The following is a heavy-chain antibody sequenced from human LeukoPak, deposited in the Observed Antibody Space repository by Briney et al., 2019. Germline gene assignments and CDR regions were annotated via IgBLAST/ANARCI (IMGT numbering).Heavy chain of an antibody. CDR2: INHSGST. D-gene: IGHD5-12*01. CDR1: GGSFSGYY. Sequence: SETLSLTCAVYGGSFSGYYWSWIRQPPGKGLEWIGEINHSGSTNYNPSLKSRVTISVDTSKNQFSLKLSSVTAADTAVYYCERGTPGMGWLRHDFGDRGMGALVT. V-gene: IGHV4-34*01. J-gene: IGHJ4*02. CDR3: ERGTPGMGWLRHDFGD.